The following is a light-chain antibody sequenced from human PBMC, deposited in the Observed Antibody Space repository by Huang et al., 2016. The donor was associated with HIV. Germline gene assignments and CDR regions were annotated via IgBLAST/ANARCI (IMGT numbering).Light chain of an antibody. CDR1: QSVCNY. Sequence: IVLTQSPATLSWYPGERVTLSCRASQSVCNYIAWYQQHPGQSPRLLIYDTSNRATGTPVRFSGSGSGTDFALTISNLESEDFAVYYCQQRSSGVTFGGGTKVQVK. CDR2: DTS. J-gene: IGKJ4*01. CDR3: QQRSSGVT. V-gene: IGKV3-11*01.